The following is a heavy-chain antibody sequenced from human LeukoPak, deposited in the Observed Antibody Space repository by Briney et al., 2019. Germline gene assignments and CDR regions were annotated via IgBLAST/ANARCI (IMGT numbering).Heavy chain of an antibody. Sequence: SETLSLTCTVSGGSISSHYWSWIRQPPGKGLEGIGYIYYSGSTNYNPSLKSRVIISVDTSKNQFSLKLSSVTAADTAVYYCARGQWFGELFPLGVWGKGTTVTVSS. CDR3: ARGQWFGELFPLGV. J-gene: IGHJ6*04. CDR2: IYYSGST. CDR1: GGSISSHY. V-gene: IGHV4-59*11. D-gene: IGHD3-10*01.